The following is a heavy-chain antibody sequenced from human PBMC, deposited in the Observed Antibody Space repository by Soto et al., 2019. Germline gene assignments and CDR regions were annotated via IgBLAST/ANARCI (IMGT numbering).Heavy chain of an antibody. D-gene: IGHD3-16*01. J-gene: IGHJ6*02. CDR1: GGTFSSYA. CDR2: IIPIFGTA. CDR3: AREFGNYYYYYGMDV. Sequence: SVKVSCKASGGTFSSYAISWVRQAPGHGLEWMGGIIPIFGTANYAQKFQGRVTITADESTSTAYMELSSLRSEDTAVYYCAREFGNYYYYYGMDVWGQGTTVTVSS. V-gene: IGHV1-69*13.